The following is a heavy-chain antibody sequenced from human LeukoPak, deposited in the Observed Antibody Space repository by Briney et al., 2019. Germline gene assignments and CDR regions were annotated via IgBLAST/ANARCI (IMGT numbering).Heavy chain of an antibody. Sequence: GESLKISCKASGYSFTNYWIGWVRQMPGKGLEWMGIINLSDSDTRYSPSFQGQVTFSADKSINTAYLQWGSLKASDTAIYYCAKKATYGDYVNYWGQGTLVTVSS. CDR1: GYSFTNYW. CDR3: AKKATYGDYVNY. J-gene: IGHJ4*02. D-gene: IGHD4-17*01. V-gene: IGHV5-51*06. CDR2: INLSDSDT.